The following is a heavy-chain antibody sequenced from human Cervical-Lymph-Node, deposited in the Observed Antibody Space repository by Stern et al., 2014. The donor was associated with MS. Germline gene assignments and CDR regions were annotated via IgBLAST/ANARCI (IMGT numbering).Heavy chain of an antibody. CDR2: VWNDGSKE. J-gene: IGHJ3*02. V-gene: IGHV3-33*01. CDR1: GLPFSTSV. CDR3: ATSTASDAFDI. D-gene: IGHD2/OR15-2a*01. Sequence: VKLVESGGGVVPPGRSLRLSCGASGLPFSTSVMHWVRQAPGQRLEWVAVVWNDGSKEHFTESVKGRSSTSRDTAKNTLHLQMSSLRAEDTAVYCCATSTASDAFDIWGQGTLVTVSS.